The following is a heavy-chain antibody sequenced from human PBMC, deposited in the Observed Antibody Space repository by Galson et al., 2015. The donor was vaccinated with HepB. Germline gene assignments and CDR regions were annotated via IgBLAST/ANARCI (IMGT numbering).Heavy chain of an antibody. CDR1: GGSISSGGYS. CDR2: IYQSGTT. V-gene: IGHV4-30-2*01. CDR3: ARRANSYGYGGLDS. D-gene: IGHD5-18*01. Sequence: TLSLTCAVSGGSISSGGYSWNWIRQPPGTGLEWIGYIYQSGTTYYNSSLKSRVTISVDRSKNQFSLKLSSVTAADTAVYYCARRANSYGYGGLDSWGQGTLVTVSS. J-gene: IGHJ4*02.